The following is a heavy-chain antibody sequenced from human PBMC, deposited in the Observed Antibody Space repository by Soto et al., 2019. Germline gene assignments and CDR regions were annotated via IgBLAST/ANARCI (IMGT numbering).Heavy chain of an antibody. CDR1: GYTFTSYG. Sequence: GASVKVSCKASGYTFTSYGISWVRQAPGQGLEWMGWISAYNGNTNYAQKLQGRVTMTTDTSTSTAYMELRSLRSDDTAVYYCARVSNYDYVWGSYRYIDYWGQGTLVTVSS. D-gene: IGHD3-16*02. J-gene: IGHJ4*02. CDR3: ARVSNYDYVWGSYRYIDY. CDR2: ISAYNGNT. V-gene: IGHV1-18*01.